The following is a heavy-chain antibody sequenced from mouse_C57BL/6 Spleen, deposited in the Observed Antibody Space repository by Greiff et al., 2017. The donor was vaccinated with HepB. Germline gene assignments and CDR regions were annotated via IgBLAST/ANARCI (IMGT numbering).Heavy chain of an antibody. Sequence: QVHVKQSGAELVKPGASVKISCKASGYAFSSYWMNWVKQRPGKGLEWIGQIYPGDGDTNYNGKFKGKATLTADKSSSTAYMQLSSLTSEDSAVYVCARLGSSGPYFDYWGQGTTLTVSS. CDR1: GYAFSSYW. V-gene: IGHV1-80*01. CDR3: ARLGSSGPYFDY. D-gene: IGHD3-2*02. J-gene: IGHJ2*01. CDR2: IYPGDGDT.